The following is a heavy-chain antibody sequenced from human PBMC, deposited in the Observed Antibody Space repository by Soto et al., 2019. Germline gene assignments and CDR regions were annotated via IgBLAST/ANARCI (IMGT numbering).Heavy chain of an antibody. CDR2: VNPNTGKT. Sequence: QVQLVQSGAEVRKPGASVRVSCKASGYSFTNYDINWVRQATGQGLEWMGWVNPNTGKTGYAQKFRDRVTMTRDTSINTADIGVRGLTSGHTAVYYCARGGGVRWYSDDYWGQGTLVAVSS. V-gene: IGHV1-8*01. D-gene: IGHD6-13*01. CDR1: GYSFTNYD. J-gene: IGHJ4*02. CDR3: ARGGGVRWYSDDY.